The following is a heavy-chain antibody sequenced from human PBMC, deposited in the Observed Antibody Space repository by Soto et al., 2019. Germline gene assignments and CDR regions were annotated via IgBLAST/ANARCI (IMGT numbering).Heavy chain of an antibody. CDR1: GFTFSSYS. D-gene: IGHD3-3*01. CDR3: ARDRAHDFWSGYYKSYYYGMDV. Sequence: PGGSLRLSCAASGFTFSSYSMNWVRHAPGKGLEWVSSISSSSSYIYYADSVKGRFTISRDNAKNSLYLQMNSLRAEDTAVYYCARDRAHDFWSGYYKSYYYGMDVWGQGTTVTVS. CDR2: ISSSSSYI. V-gene: IGHV3-21*01. J-gene: IGHJ6*02.